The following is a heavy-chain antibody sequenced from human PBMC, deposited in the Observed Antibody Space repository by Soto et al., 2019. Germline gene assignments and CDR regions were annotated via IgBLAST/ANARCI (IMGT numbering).Heavy chain of an antibody. CDR3: AKDGARGGYSYGYFDY. Sequence: QAQLVESGGGVVQPGRSLRLSCAASGFTFSSYGMHWVRQAPGKGLEWVAVISYDGSNKYYADSVKGRFTISRDNSKNTLYLQMNSLRAEDTAVYYCAKDGARGGYSYGYFDYWGQGTLVTVSS. CDR1: GFTFSSYG. V-gene: IGHV3-30*18. D-gene: IGHD5-18*01. J-gene: IGHJ4*02. CDR2: ISYDGSNK.